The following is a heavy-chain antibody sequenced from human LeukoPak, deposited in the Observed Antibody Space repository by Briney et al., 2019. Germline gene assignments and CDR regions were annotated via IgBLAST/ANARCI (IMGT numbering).Heavy chain of an antibody. CDR3: ARHSRDDYGSNLDAFDI. Sequence: SETLSLTCTVSGGSISSYYWSWIRQPAGKGLEWIGRIYTSGSTNYNPSLKSRVTMSVDTSKNQFSLKLSSVTAADTAVYYCARHSRDDYGSNLDAFDIWGQGTMVTVSS. J-gene: IGHJ3*02. CDR2: IYTSGST. CDR1: GGSISSYY. V-gene: IGHV4-4*07. D-gene: IGHD4-23*01.